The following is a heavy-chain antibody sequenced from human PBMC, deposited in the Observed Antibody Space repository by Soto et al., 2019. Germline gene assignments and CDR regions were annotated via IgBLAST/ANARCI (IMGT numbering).Heavy chain of an antibody. V-gene: IGHV1-69*01. CDR3: ARDKSVSYYYGMDV. CDR2: IIPIFGTA. Sequence: KVSCTASGGTFSIYAVSGARQAPGQGLEWMGGIIPIFGTANYAQKFQGRVTITADESTSTAYMELSSLRSEDTAVYYCARDKSVSYYYGMDVWGQGTTVTV. J-gene: IGHJ6*02. CDR1: GGTFSIYA.